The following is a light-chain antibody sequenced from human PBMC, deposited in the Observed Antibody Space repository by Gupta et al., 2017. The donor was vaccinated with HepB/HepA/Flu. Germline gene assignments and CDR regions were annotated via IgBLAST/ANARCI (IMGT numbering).Light chain of an antibody. J-gene: IGLJ2*01. CDR1: SSDVGGYNY. CDR2: DVS. CDR3: SSYTSSSTRV. Sequence: QSALTQPASVSGSPGQSITISCTGTSSDVGGYNYVSWYQQHPGKAPKLMIYDVSNRPSGGSNRFSGSKSGNTASLTISGLPAEDGADYYCSSYTSSSTRVFGGGTKLTVL. V-gene: IGLV2-14*01.